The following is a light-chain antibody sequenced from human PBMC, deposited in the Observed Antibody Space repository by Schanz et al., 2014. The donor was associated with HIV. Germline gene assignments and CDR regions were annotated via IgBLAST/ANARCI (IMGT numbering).Light chain of an antibody. J-gene: IGKJ3*01. Sequence: DIQMTQSPSTLSASVGDRVTITCRASQSISSWLAWYQQKPGKAPKLLIYKASSLESGVPSRFSGSGSGTEFTLTISSLQPDDVASYYCQQSYSAPFTFGPGTKVDI. CDR3: QQSYSAPFT. CDR2: KAS. CDR1: QSISSW. V-gene: IGKV1-5*03.